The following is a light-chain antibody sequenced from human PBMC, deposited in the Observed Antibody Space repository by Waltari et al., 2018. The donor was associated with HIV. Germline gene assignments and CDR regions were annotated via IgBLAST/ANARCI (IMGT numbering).Light chain of an antibody. V-gene: IGLV2-8*01. CDR2: EVS. Sequence: QSALTQPPSASGSPGQSVTISCTGARSDLGVYNSVSWYQQRPGKAPKVIISEVSKLSSGVPNRFSGSTSCNTASLTVSGLQADDEAEYFCSFYGGSNILVFGGGTKLTVL. CDR3: SFYGGSNILV. CDR1: RSDLGVYNS. J-gene: IGLJ2*01.